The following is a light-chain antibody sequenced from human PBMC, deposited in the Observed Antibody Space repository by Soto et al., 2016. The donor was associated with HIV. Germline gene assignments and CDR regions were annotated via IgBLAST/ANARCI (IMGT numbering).Light chain of an antibody. V-gene: IGLV3-21*03. J-gene: IGLJ2*01. CDR1: NVGSKS. CDR2: DDS. Sequence: SYELTQPPSLSVAPRKTARITCGGDNVGSKSVHWYQQKTGQAPVLVVYDDSDRPSGIPERFSGSNSGDTATLTISRVEAGDEADYYRQVWDVSSDHVVFGGGTKLTVL. CDR3: QVWDVSSDHVV.